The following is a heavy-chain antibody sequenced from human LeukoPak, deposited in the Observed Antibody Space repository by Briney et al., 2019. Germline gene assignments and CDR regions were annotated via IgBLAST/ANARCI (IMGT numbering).Heavy chain of an antibody. CDR3: ASNGRYNYGYDY. J-gene: IGHJ4*02. V-gene: IGHV3-23*01. Sequence: GGSLRLSCAASGFTFSSYAMSWVRQAPGKGLEWVSAISGSGGNTYYADSVKGRFTISRDNSKNTLYQQMNSLRAEDTAVYYCASNGRYNYGYDYWGQGTLVTVSS. CDR2: ISGSGGNT. CDR1: GFTFSSYA. D-gene: IGHD5-18*01.